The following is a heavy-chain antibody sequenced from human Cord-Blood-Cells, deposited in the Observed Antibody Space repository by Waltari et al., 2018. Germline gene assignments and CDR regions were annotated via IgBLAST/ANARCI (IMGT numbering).Heavy chain of an antibody. Sequence: QVQLVQSGAEVKKPGSWVKVSCKASGGTFTSYAITWVRRPPGQGLEWMGGIIPIFGTANYAQKFQGRVTITADESTSTAYMELSSLRSEDTAVYYCARDQDILTGNWFDPWGQGTLVTVSS. V-gene: IGHV1-69*01. J-gene: IGHJ5*02. CDR3: ARDQDILTGNWFDP. CDR2: IIPIFGTA. D-gene: IGHD3-9*01. CDR1: GGTFTSYA.